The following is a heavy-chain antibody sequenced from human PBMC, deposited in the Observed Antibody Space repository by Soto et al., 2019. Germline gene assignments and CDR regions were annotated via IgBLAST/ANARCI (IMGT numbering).Heavy chain of an antibody. CDR3: ASMPPRAEYFQH. V-gene: IGHV3-33*01. Sequence: QVQLVESGGGVVQPGRSLSLSCAASGFTFSSYGMHWVRQAPGKGLEWVAVIWYDGSNKYYADSVKGRFTISRDNSKNTLYLQMNSLRAEDTAVYYCASMPPRAEYFQHWGQGTLVTVSS. CDR2: IWYDGSNK. J-gene: IGHJ1*01. D-gene: IGHD2-2*01. CDR1: GFTFSSYG.